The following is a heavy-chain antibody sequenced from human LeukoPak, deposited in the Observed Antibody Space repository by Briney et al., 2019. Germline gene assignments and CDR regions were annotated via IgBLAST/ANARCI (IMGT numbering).Heavy chain of an antibody. CDR2: ISTDGSST. V-gene: IGHV3-74*01. Sequence: LGGSLRLSCEASGFTFSSYWLHWVRQAPGQGLVWVSRISTDGSSTNYADSVKGRFTISRDNAKNTLYLEMNSLRAEDTAVYYCARSYPFDYWGQGTLVTVSS. J-gene: IGHJ4*02. CDR3: ARSYPFDY. CDR1: GFTFSSYW. D-gene: IGHD1-26*01.